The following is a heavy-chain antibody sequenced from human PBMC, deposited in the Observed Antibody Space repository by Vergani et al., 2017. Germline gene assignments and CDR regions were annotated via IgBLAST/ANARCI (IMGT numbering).Heavy chain of an antibody. Sequence: QVQLVQSGAEVKKPGASVKVSCKASGYTFTGYYMHWVRQAPGQGLEWMGWINPNSGGTNYAQKFQGRVTMTRDTSISTAYMELSRLRSDDTAVYYCARYLGNYYGSGSYYYYGMDVWGQGTTVTVSS. V-gene: IGHV1-2*02. CDR1: GYTFTGYY. CDR2: INPNSGGT. D-gene: IGHD3-10*01. J-gene: IGHJ6*02. CDR3: ARYLGNYYGSGSYYYYGMDV.